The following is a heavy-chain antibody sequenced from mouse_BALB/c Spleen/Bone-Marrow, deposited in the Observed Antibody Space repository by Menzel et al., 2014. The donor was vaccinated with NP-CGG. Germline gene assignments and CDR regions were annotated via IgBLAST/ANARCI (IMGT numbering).Heavy chain of an antibody. V-gene: IGHV7-3*02. CDR2: IRNKTNGYTT. CDR3: ARGGNHLDY. J-gene: IGHJ2*01. CDR1: GFTFTDYY. Sequence: EVHLVESGGGLVQPGGSLRLSCATSGFTFTDYYMSWVRPPPGKALEWLGFIRNKTNGYTTEYSASVKGRFTISRDNSQSILYLQMNTQRPEDSATYHCARGGNHLDYWGQGTPRTGSS.